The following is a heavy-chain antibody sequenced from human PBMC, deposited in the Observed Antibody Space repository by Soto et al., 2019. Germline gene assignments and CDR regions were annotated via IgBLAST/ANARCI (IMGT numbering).Heavy chain of an antibody. V-gene: IGHV1-69*13. D-gene: IGHD1-1*01. CDR3: ASILLKSLRAENREHYFDY. CDR1: GGTFSSYA. CDR2: IIPIFGTA. Sequence: RASVKVSCKASGGTFSSYAISWVRQAPGQGLEWMGGIIPIFGTANYAQKFQGRVTITADESTSTAYMELSSLRSEDTAVYYCASILLKSLRAENREHYFDYWGQGTLVTVSS. J-gene: IGHJ4*02.